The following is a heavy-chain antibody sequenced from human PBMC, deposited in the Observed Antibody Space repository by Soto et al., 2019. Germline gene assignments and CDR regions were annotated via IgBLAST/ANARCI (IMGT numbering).Heavy chain of an antibody. J-gene: IGHJ4*02. Sequence: PGGSLRLSCAASGFTFSSYAMSWVRQAPGKGLEWVSAISGSGGSTYYADSVKGRFTISRDNSKNTLYLQMNSLRAEDTAVYYCAKDLPDNTAMPTPVFDYWGQGTLVTVSS. D-gene: IGHD5-18*01. CDR3: AKDLPDNTAMPTPVFDY. CDR2: ISGSGGST. V-gene: IGHV3-23*01. CDR1: GFTFSSYA.